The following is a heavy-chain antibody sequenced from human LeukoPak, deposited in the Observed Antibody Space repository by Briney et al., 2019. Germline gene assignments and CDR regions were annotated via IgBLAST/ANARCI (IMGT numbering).Heavy chain of an antibody. J-gene: IGHJ4*02. D-gene: IGHD5-18*01. V-gene: IGHV5-51*01. CDR1: GYSFTSYW. Sequence: GESLKISCKGSGYSFTSYWIGWVRQMPGKGLEWMGIIYPGDSDTRYSPSFQGQVTISADKSISTAYLQWSSLKTSDTAMYYCARGRGYSYGRLYYFDYWGQGTLVTVSS. CDR3: ARGRGYSYGRLYYFDY. CDR2: IYPGDSDT.